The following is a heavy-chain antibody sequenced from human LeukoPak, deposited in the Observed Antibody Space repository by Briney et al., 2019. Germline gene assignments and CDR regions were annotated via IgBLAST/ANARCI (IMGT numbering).Heavy chain of an antibody. CDR2: ISYSGST. CDR3: ARLRTYYYYAMDV. CDR1: GGSISNYY. V-gene: IGHV4-59*08. J-gene: IGHJ6*02. Sequence: NPSETLSLTCTVSGGSISNYYWSWIRQPPGKGLEWIGYISYSGSTNYNPSLKSRVTISVDMPKNQFSLKLSSVTAADTAVYYCARLRTYYYYAMDVWGQGTTVTVSS.